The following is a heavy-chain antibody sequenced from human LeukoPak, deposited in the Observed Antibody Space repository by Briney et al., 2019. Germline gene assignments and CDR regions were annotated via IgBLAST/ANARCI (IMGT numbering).Heavy chain of an antibody. J-gene: IGHJ5*02. CDR1: GYSFTNYW. CDR2: IYPSEPRV. D-gene: IGHD6-13*01. CDR3: ACRDLSSTWSYP. Sequence: GESLKISCKGVGYSFTNYWLGWVGQMPGKGMEWMGVIYPSEPRVRYNPSFQGQVIISVDKSVSTAYLQWSSLKASDTAMYYCACRDLSSTWSYPWGQGTLVTVSS. V-gene: IGHV5-51*01.